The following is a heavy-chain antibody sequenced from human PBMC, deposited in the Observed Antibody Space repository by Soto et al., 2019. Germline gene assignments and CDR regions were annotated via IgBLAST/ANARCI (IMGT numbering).Heavy chain of an antibody. Sequence: SVKVSCKASGGTFSSYAISWVRQAPGQGLEWMGGIIPIFGTANYAQKFQGRVTITADKSTSTAYMELSSLRSEDTAVYYCARDKDQDYYYYGMDVWGQGTTVTVSS. CDR1: GGTFSSYA. CDR2: IIPIFGTA. J-gene: IGHJ6*02. V-gene: IGHV1-69*06. CDR3: ARDKDQDYYYYGMDV.